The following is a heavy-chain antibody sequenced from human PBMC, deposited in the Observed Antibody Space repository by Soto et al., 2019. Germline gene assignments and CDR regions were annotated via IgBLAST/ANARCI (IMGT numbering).Heavy chain of an antibody. Sequence: SETLSLTCAVYGGSFSGYYWSWIRQPPGKGLEWIGEINHSGSTNYNPSLKSRVTISVDTSKNQFSLKLSSVTAADTAVYYCATPEYSSGWSGLDYWGQGTLVTVSS. CDR3: ATPEYSSGWSGLDY. CDR2: INHSGST. V-gene: IGHV4-34*01. CDR1: GGSFSGYY. D-gene: IGHD6-19*01. J-gene: IGHJ4*02.